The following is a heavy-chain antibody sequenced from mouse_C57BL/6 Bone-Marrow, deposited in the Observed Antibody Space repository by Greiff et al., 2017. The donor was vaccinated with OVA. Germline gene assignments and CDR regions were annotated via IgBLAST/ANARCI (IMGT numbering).Heavy chain of an antibody. V-gene: IGHV1-50*01. CDR1: GYTFTSYG. D-gene: IGHD1-1*01. Sequence: QVQLQQPGAELVKPGASVKLSCKASGYTFTSYGMQWVKQRPGQGLEWIGAIDPSASYTNYNQKFKGKATLTVDTSSSTAYLQLSSLTSEDSAVYYCAREGGFYYYGYVDVGGTGTTVTVSS. J-gene: IGHJ1*03. CDR2: IDPSASYT. CDR3: AREGGFYYYGYVDV.